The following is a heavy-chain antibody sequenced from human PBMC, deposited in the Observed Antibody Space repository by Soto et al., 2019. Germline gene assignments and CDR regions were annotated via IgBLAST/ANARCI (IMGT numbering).Heavy chain of an antibody. Sequence: SETLSHTCTVTGGLMNHCYWSWIRLPPGKGLEWIGYISESGSANYNPSLNSRVTISVATSQTQFSLQLSSVTAADTAVYYCERHPNLIWDYFDYWGDGTRFTISS. CDR3: ERHPNLIWDYFDY. CDR1: GGLMNHCY. D-gene: IGHD1-26*01. V-gene: IGHV4-59*08. CDR2: ISESGSA. J-gene: IGHJ4*01.